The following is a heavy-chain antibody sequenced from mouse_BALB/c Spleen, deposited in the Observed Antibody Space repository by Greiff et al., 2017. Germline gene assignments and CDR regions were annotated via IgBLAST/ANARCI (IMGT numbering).Heavy chain of an antibody. CDR2: INSNGGST. D-gene: IGHD2-10*02. CDR3: ARDTHSYGNYGNFDV. J-gene: IGHJ1*01. V-gene: IGHV5-6-3*01. Sequence: EVMLVESGGGLVQPGGSLKLSCAASGFTFSSYGMSWVRQTPDKRLELVATINSNGGSTYYPDSVKGRFTISRDNAKNTLYLQMSSLKSEDTAMYYCARDTHSYGNYGNFDVWGAGTTVTVSS. CDR1: GFTFSSYG.